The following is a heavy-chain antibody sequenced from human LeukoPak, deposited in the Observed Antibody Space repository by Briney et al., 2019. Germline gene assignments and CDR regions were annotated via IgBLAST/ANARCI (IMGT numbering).Heavy chain of an antibody. CDR1: GFTVTANY. CDR3: ARGFPTDIVVVVAATPLAY. J-gene: IGHJ4*02. CDR2: IYDDGRT. V-gene: IGHV3-66*01. D-gene: IGHD2-15*01. Sequence: GGSLRLSCEASGFTVTANYMTWVRQAPGKGLEWVSVIYDDGRTYYADSVKGRFTISRDNSKNTLYLQMNSLRAEDTAVYYCARGFPTDIVVVVAATPLAYWGQGTLVTVSS.